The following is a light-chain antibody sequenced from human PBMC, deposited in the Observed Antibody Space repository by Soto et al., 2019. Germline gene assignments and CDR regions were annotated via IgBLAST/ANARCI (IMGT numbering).Light chain of an antibody. V-gene: IGKV1-39*01. CDR2: AAS. CDR3: QQSYSTPPT. Sequence: IQMTQSPSSLSASVGDRVTITCRASQSISSYLNWYQQKPGKAPKLLIYAASSLQSGVPSRFSGSGSGTDFTLTIRRLQPEDFATYYCQQSYSTPPTFGGGTQLEIK. CDR1: QSISSY. J-gene: IGKJ4*01.